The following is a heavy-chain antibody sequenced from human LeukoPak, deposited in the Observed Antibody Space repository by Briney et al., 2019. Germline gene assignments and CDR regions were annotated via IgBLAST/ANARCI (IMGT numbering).Heavy chain of an antibody. J-gene: IGHJ4*02. Sequence: ASVTFSFTASGYTFISYDVNWVRQATGQGLEWMGWMNPNSGNTGYAQKFQGRVTISRNTSITTAYMELSGLTSEDTAVYYCASYSGYAQWGQGTLVTVSS. V-gene: IGHV1-8*03. D-gene: IGHD5-12*01. CDR1: GYTFISYD. CDR3: ASYSGYAQ. CDR2: MNPNSGNT.